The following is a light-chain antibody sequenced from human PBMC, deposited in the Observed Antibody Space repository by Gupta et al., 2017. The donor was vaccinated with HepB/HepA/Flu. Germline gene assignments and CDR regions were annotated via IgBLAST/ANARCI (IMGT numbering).Light chain of an antibody. V-gene: IGKV3-20*01. CDR3: QQDGNSPWT. CDR1: QSVSSSY. CDR2: GAS. J-gene: IGKJ1*01. Sequence: EIVLTQSPGTLSLSPGERAALSCRASQSVSSSYLAWYQQKPGQAPRLLIYGASSRATGIPDRFSGSGSETEFTLTISRREPEDFAVYYCQQDGNSPWTFGQGTKVEIK.